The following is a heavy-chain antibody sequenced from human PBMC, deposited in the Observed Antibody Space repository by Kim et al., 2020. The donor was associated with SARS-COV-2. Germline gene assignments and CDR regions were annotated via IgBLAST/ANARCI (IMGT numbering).Heavy chain of an antibody. CDR1: GFMFSSHA. J-gene: IGHJ6*01. D-gene: IGHD1-26*01. V-gene: IGHV3-23*01. CDR3: AKDHSGNYYYYSGMDV. CDR2: ISGGGDIT. Sequence: GGSLRLSCVASGFMFSSHAMTWVRQAPGKGLERVSIISGGGDITYYADSVKGRFTVSRDNSKNTLYLQMNSLRAEDTALYFCAKDHSGNYYYYSGMDVWG.